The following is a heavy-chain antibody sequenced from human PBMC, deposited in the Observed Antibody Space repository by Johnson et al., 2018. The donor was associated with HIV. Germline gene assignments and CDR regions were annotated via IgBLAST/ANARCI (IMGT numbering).Heavy chain of an antibody. J-gene: IGHJ3*02. CDR3: AKDVVSSSWFHDAFDI. D-gene: IGHD6-13*01. CDR2: ISYDGSNK. CDR1: GFTFSSYG. V-gene: IGHV3-30*18. Sequence: QMLLVESGGGVVQPGRSLRLSCAASGFTFSSYGMHWVRQAPGKGLEWVAVISYDGSNKYYADSVKGRFTISRDNSKNTLYLQMNSLSAEETAVYYCAKDVVSSSWFHDAFDIWGQGTMVTVSS.